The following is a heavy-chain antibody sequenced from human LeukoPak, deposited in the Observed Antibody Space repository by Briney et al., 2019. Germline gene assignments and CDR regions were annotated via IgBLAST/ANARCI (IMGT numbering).Heavy chain of an antibody. CDR2: IYPGDSDT. D-gene: IGHD3-22*01. Sequence: GESLQISCKGSGYSFTSYWIGWVRQMPGKGLEWMGIIYPGDSDTRYSPSFQGQVTISADKSISTAYLQWSSLKASDTAMYYCATAHYYGSSGYYHDYWGQGTLVTVSS. CDR3: ATAHYYGSSGYYHDY. V-gene: IGHV5-51*01. CDR1: GYSFTSYW. J-gene: IGHJ4*02.